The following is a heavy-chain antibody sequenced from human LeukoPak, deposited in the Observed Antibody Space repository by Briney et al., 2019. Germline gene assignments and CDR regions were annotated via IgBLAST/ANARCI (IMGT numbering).Heavy chain of an antibody. J-gene: IGHJ3*02. Sequence: ASVKVSCKASGYTFTGYYMHWVRQAPGQGREWMGWINPNSGGTNYAKKLQGRVSITRDTSISTAYMELSRLRSDDTAVYYCARGIVEMATIDAFDIWGQGTMVTVSS. CDR2: INPNSGGT. CDR3: ARGIVEMATIDAFDI. CDR1: GYTFTGYY. V-gene: IGHV1-2*02. D-gene: IGHD5-24*01.